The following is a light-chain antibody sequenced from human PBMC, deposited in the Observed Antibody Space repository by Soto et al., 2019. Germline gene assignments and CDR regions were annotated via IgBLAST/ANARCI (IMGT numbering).Light chain of an antibody. Sequence: ILLTQFPATVSVSLGERVTXSCRTSHSVNSNVAWYQQKPGHAPRLLIHDASSRATGIPDRFSASGSGTDFTLTISRLEPEDFAVYYCQQYGVWPRTFSQGTKVDIK. CDR1: HSVNSN. CDR3: QQYGVWPRT. J-gene: IGKJ1*01. V-gene: IGKV3-20*01. CDR2: DAS.